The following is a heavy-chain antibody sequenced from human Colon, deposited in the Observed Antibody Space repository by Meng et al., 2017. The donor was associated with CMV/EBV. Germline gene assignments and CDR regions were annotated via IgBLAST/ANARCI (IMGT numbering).Heavy chain of an antibody. Sequence: GGSLRLSCVGSGFRLDGYSMHWVRQTPGKGLEWVSHITWDGGRTHYADAVKGRFVISRDNSNNVLHLEMNSLTPEDSSLYHCAKDMFGSGSPYDYWGQGTRVTVSS. J-gene: IGHJ4*02. D-gene: IGHD3-10*01. V-gene: IGHV3-43*01. CDR2: ITWDGGRT. CDR1: GFRLDGYS. CDR3: AKDMFGSGSPYDY.